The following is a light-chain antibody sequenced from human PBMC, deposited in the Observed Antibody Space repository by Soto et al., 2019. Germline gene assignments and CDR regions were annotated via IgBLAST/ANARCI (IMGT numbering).Light chain of an antibody. CDR2: DNN. CDR3: GTWDSSLSAEV. V-gene: IGLV1-51*01. Sequence: QSVLTQPPSVSAAPGQTVTISCTGSSSNIGNNYVSWYQQLPGTAPKLLIYDNNKRPSGITDRFSGSKSGTSATLGITGLQTGDEADYYCGTWDSSLSAEVFGGGTKVTVL. J-gene: IGLJ2*01. CDR1: SSNIGNNY.